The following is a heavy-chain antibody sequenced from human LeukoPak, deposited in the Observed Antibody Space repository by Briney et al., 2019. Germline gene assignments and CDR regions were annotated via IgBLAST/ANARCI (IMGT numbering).Heavy chain of an antibody. CDR1: GYSFTTYW. V-gene: IGHV5-10-1*01. D-gene: IGHD6-13*01. CDR2: IDPSDSYT. J-gene: IGHJ4*02. CDR3: ARHAKAYGSSCDY. Sequence: GESLNISCKGSGYSFTTYWISWVRQMPGKGLEWMGRIDPSDSYTNYSPSFQGHVTISADKSFSTAYLQWTSLKALDTAMYYCARHAKAYGSSCDYWGQGTLVTVSS.